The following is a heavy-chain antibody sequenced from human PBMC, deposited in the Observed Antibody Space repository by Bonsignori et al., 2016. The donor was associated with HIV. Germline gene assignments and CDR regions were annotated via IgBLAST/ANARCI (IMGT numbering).Heavy chain of an antibody. Sequence: VRQMPGKGLEWVGRIRSKANSYATAYAASVKGRFTISRDDSKNTAYLQMNSLKTEDTAVYYCTRRWDCSGGSCYTMDRYYYYMDVWGKGTTVTVSS. V-gene: IGHV3-73*01. CDR2: IRSKANSYAT. J-gene: IGHJ6*03. D-gene: IGHD2-15*01. CDR3: TRRWDCSGGSCYTMDRYYYYMDV.